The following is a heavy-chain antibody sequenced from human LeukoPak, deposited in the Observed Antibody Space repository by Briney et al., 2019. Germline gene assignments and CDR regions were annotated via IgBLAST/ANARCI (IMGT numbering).Heavy chain of an antibody. D-gene: IGHD3-3*02. CDR3: ARGKLGYYYYHMDA. CDR2: IYYSGST. Sequence: PSGTLSLTCAVSGGSISSSNWWSWIRQPPGKGLEWIGYIYYSGSTNYNPSLKSRVTISVDMSKNQFSLKLSSVTAADTAVYYCARGKLGYYYYHMDAWGKGTTVTVSS. V-gene: IGHV4-61*05. CDR1: GGSISSSNW. J-gene: IGHJ6*03.